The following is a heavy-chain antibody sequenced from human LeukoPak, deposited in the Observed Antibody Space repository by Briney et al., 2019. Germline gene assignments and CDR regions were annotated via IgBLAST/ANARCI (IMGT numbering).Heavy chain of an antibody. CDR2: ITRNGGST. V-gene: IGHV3-64D*06. J-gene: IGHJ4*02. D-gene: IGHD1-1*01. CDR3: ARDGVHDPPFDY. CDR1: GFTFSSYA. Sequence: GGSLRLSCSASGFTFSSYAMHWVRQAPGKGLEYVSTITRNGGSTYYADSVKGRFTISRDNSKNTLYLQMSSLRAEDTAVYYCARDGVHDPPFDYWGQGTLVTVSS.